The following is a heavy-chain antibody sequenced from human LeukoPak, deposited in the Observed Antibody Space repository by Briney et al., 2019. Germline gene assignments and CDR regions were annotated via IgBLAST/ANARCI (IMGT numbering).Heavy chain of an antibody. Sequence: ASVKVSCKASGYTFTSYAMNWVRQAPGQGLEWMGWINTNTGNPTYAQGFTGRFVFSLDTSVSTAYLQISSLKAEDTAVYYCARDSSSWYFPYYYYMDVWGKGTTVTVSS. D-gene: IGHD6-13*01. CDR3: ARDSSSWYFPYYYYMDV. CDR1: GYTFTSYA. J-gene: IGHJ6*03. V-gene: IGHV7-4-1*02. CDR2: INTNTGNP.